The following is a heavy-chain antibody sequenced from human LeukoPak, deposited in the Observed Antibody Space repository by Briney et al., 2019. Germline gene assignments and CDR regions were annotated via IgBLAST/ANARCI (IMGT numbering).Heavy chain of an antibody. V-gene: IGHV3-30-3*01. CDR2: ISYDGSNK. Sequence: GGSLRLSCAASGFTFSSYAMHWVRQAPGKELEWVAVISYDGSNKYYADSVKGRFTISRDNSKNTLYLQMNSLRAEDTAVYYCANGRSYYYDSSGQKDYWGQGTLVTVSS. CDR3: ANGRSYYYDSSGQKDY. J-gene: IGHJ4*02. CDR1: GFTFSSYA. D-gene: IGHD3-22*01.